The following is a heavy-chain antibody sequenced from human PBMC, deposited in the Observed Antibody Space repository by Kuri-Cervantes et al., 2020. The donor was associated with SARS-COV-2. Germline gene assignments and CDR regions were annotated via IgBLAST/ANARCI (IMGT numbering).Heavy chain of an antibody. Sequence: GGSLRLSCAASGFTFSSYAMSWVRQAPGKGLEWASAISGSGGSTYYADSVKGRFTISRDNSKNTLYLQMNSLRAEDTAVYYCAKAIVVVPAALPNFDYWGQGTLVTVSS. CDR3: AKAIVVVPAALPNFDY. V-gene: IGHV3-23*01. J-gene: IGHJ4*02. CDR2: ISGSGGST. CDR1: GFTFSSYA. D-gene: IGHD2-2*01.